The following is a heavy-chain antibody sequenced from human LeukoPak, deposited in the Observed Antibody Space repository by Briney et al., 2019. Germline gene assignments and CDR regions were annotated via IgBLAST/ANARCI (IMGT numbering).Heavy chain of an antibody. CDR3: ATDACGGDCYTFYY. CDR2: FDPEDGET. J-gene: IGHJ4*02. V-gene: IGHV1-24*01. Sequence: ASVKVSCKVSGYTLTELSMHWVRQAPGKGLEWMGGFDPEDGETIYAQKFQGRVTMTEDTSTDTAYMELSSLRSEDTAVYYCATDACGGDCYTFYYWGQGTPGAVSS. CDR1: GYTLTELS. D-gene: IGHD2-21*02.